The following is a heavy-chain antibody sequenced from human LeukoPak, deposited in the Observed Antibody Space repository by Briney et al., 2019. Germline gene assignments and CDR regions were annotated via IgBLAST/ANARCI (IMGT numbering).Heavy chain of an antibody. CDR1: GFTFSSFA. V-gene: IGHV3-23*01. D-gene: IGHD6-19*01. Sequence: GGSLRLSCVASGFTFSSFALDWVRQAPGRGLEWISVVSRTGSTKYYADSVKGRFTVSRDNSKNTVYLQMNSLRVDDSAVYYCAKADTGSSGWYSRAWFFDYWGQGTLVTVSS. CDR3: AKADTGSSGWYSRAWFFDY. J-gene: IGHJ4*02. CDR2: VSRTGSTK.